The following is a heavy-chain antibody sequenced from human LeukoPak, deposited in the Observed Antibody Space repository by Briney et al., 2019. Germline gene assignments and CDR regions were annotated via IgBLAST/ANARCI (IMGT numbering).Heavy chain of an antibody. V-gene: IGHV3-48*03. D-gene: IGHD3-10*01. CDR1: GFPFSDYE. J-gene: IGHJ6*02. CDR3: ARESMVRGVRYGMDV. Sequence: GGSLRLSCAASGFPFSDYEMNWVRQAPGKGLEWISYITHTGKSIYYADSVKGRFTISRDNSKNTLYLQMNSLRAEDTAVYYCARESMVRGVRYGMDVWGQGTTVTVSS. CDR2: ITHTGKSI.